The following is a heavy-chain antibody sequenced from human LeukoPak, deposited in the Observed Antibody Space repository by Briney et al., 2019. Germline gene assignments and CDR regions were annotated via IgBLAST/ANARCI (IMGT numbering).Heavy chain of an antibody. V-gene: IGHV4-39*01. CDR2: IYYSGST. CDR3: ARRHTLGTVTRNWFDP. J-gene: IGHJ5*02. CDR1: GGSISSSSYY. D-gene: IGHD4-17*01. Sequence: ASETLSPTCTVSGGSISSSSYYWGWIRQPPGKGLEWIGSIYYSGSTYYNPSLKSRVTISVDTSKNQFSLKLSSVTAADTAVYYCARRHTLGTVTRNWFDPWGQGTLVTVSS.